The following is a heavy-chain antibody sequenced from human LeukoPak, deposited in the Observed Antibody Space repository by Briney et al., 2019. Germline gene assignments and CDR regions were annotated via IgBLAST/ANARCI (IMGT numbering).Heavy chain of an antibody. J-gene: IGHJ6*03. V-gene: IGHV3-23*01. CDR2: VSGSGGST. CDR3: AKADTDDILTGYGKDYYYYMDV. CDR1: GFTFSSYA. D-gene: IGHD3-9*01. Sequence: GESLRLSCAASGFTFSSYAMSWVRQAPGKGLEWVSAVSGSGGSTYYADSVKGRFTISRDNSKNTLYLQMNSLRAEDTAVYYCAKADTDDILTGYGKDYYYYMDVWGKGTTVTVSS.